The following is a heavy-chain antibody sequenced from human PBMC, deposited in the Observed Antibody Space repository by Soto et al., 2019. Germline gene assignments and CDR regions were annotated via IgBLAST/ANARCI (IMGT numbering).Heavy chain of an antibody. D-gene: IGHD6-13*01. J-gene: IGHJ5*02. CDR2: IIPIFGTA. CDR1: GYTFSSYA. V-gene: IGHV1-69*13. Sequence: GASVKVSCTASGYTFSSYAISWVRQAPGQGLEWMGGIIPIFGTANYAQKFQGRVTITADESTSTAYMELSSLRSEDTAVYYCARNPVAAAGTRGPTNWFDPWSQGTLVTVSS. CDR3: ARNPVAAAGTRGPTNWFDP.